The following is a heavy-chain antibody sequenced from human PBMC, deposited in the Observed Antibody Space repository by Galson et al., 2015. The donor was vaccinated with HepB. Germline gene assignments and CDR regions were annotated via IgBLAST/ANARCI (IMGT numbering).Heavy chain of an antibody. CDR2: INPNSGGT. V-gene: IGHV1-2*04. J-gene: IGHJ4*02. CDR1: GYTFTGYY. Sequence: SVKVSCKASGYTFTGYYMHWVRQAPGQGLEWMGWINPNSGGTNYAQKFQGWVTMTRDPSISTAYMELSRLRSDDTAVYYCARAMAPYDILTGYDYWGQGTLVTVSS. D-gene: IGHD3-9*01. CDR3: ARAMAPYDILTGYDY.